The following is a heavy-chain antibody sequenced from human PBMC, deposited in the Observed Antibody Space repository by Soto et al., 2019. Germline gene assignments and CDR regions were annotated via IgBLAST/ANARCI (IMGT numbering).Heavy chain of an antibody. J-gene: IGHJ6*03. D-gene: IGHD2-15*01. V-gene: IGHV3-23*01. CDR2: ISGSADST. CDR3: ARIVVVALIQGYYYFYMDV. Sequence: GGSLGFSCAPSGLTFSSFALTWVRQAPGKGLGWVSIISGSADSTFYADSVKGRFTISRDNSKNMLYLQINSLRAEDTAMYYCARIVVVALIQGYYYFYMDVWGKGTTVTVSS. CDR1: GLTFSSFA.